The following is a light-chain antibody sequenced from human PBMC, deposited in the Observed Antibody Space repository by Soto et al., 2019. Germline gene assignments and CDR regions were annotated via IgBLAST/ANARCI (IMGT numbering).Light chain of an antibody. CDR1: QTISGNW. Sequence: DIPMTQSPSTLSASVGDRVTITCRASQTISGNWLAWYQQKPGKAPKLLICKASSLESGVPSRFSGSGSGTEFTLTISSLQPDDFASYYCQQYNDYLWTFGQGTKVEIK. CDR2: KAS. J-gene: IGKJ1*01. V-gene: IGKV1-5*03. CDR3: QQYNDYLWT.